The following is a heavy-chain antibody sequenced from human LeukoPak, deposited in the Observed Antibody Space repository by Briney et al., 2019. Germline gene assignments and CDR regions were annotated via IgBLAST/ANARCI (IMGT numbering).Heavy chain of an antibody. J-gene: IGHJ6*03. D-gene: IGHD2-15*01. CDR1: GFTFSSYD. CDR2: ISRSGGTT. Sequence: PGGSLRLSCAASGFTFSSYDMTWVRQTPGKGLEWVALISRSGGTTYYADSVKGRFTISRDNSKNTLYLQMNSLRAEDTAEYYCAKRGGTESFYYYYYMDVWGKGTTVTVS. V-gene: IGHV3-23*01. CDR3: AKRGGTESFYYYYYMDV.